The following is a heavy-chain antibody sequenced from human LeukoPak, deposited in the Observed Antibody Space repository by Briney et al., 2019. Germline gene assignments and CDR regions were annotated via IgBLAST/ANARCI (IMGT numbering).Heavy chain of an antibody. CDR1: GGSISSGGYY. J-gene: IGHJ6*03. V-gene: IGHV4-31*03. Sequence: TSETLSLTCTVSGGSISSGGYYWSWIRQHPGKCLEWIGYIYYSGSTYYNPSLKSRVIISVDTSKNQFSLKLSSVTAADTAVYYCARGGEDNYGDPYVYYYYYMDVWGKGTTVTVSS. CDR2: IYYSGST. CDR3: ARGGEDNYGDPYVYYYYYMDV. D-gene: IGHD4-17*01.